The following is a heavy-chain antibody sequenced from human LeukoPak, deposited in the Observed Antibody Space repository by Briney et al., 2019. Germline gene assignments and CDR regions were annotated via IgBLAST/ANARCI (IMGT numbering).Heavy chain of an antibody. D-gene: IGHD6-13*01. J-gene: IGHJ4*02. CDR3: AKPNDSGWWMFDY. CDR1: GFTFSSYD. CDR2: IGTAGDT. Sequence: GGSLRLSCAASGFTFSSYDMHWVRQATGKGLEWVSAIGTAGDTYYPGSVKGRFTISRENAKNSLYLQMNNLRAADTAVYYCAKPNDSGWWMFDYWGQGTLVAVSS. V-gene: IGHV3-13*01.